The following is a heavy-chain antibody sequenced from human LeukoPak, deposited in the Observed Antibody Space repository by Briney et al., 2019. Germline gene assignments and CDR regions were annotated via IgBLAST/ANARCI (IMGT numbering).Heavy chain of an antibody. CDR2: INHSGST. J-gene: IGHJ4*02. CDR1: GGSFSGYY. CDR3: ARELAVAGFDY. D-gene: IGHD6-19*01. V-gene: IGHV4-34*01. Sequence: SGTLSLTCVVYGGSFSGYYWSWIRQPPGKGLEWIGEINHSGSTNYNPSLKSRVTISVDTSKNQFSLKLSSVTAADTAVYYCARELAVAGFDYWGQGTLVTVSS.